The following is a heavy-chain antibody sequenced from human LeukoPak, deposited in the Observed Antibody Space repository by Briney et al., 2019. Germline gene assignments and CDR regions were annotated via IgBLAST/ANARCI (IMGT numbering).Heavy chain of an antibody. D-gene: IGHD2-15*01. CDR2: INPSGGST. CDR1: GYTFTSYY. Sequence: ASVKVSCKASGYTFTSYYMHWVRQAPGQGLEWMGIINPSGGSTSYAQKFQGRVTMTRDTSTSTVYMELSSLRSEDTAVYYCARPLGYCSGGSCFYYFDYWGQGTLVTVSS. CDR3: ARPLGYCSGGSCFYYFDY. J-gene: IGHJ4*02. V-gene: IGHV1-46*01.